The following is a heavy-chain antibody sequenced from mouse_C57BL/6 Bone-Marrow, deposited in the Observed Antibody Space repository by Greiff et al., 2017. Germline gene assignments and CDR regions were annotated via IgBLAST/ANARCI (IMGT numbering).Heavy chain of an antibody. V-gene: IGHV1-74*01. J-gene: IGHJ2*01. Sequence: QVQLQQPGAELVRPGASVKVSCKASGYTFTSYWMHWVKQRPGQGLEWIGRIHPSDSDTNYNQKFKGKATLTVDKSSSTAYMQLSSLTSEDSAVYYCAMTITTAYYFDYWGQGTTLTVSS. CDR1: GYTFTSYW. CDR3: AMTITTAYYFDY. CDR2: IHPSDSDT. D-gene: IGHD1-1*01.